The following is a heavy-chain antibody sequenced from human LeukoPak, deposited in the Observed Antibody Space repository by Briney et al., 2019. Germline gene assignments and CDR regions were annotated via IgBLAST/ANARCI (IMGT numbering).Heavy chain of an antibody. CDR1: GGSISSGSYY. V-gene: IGHV4-61*02. CDR2: IYTSGSA. D-gene: IGHD2-2*01. CDR3: AMGIVVPAAIPPLDAFDI. J-gene: IGHJ3*02. Sequence: SETLSLTCTVSGGSISSGSYYWSWIRQPAGKGLEWIGRIYTSGSANYNPSLKSRVTISVDTSKNQFSLKLSSVTAADTAVYYCAMGIVVPAAIPPLDAFDIWGQGTMVTVSS.